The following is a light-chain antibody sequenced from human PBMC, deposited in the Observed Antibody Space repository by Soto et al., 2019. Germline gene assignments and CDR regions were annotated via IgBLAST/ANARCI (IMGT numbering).Light chain of an antibody. CDR1: QSITTS. V-gene: IGKV1-39*01. CDR3: QQSFTIPRT. CDR2: GAS. J-gene: IGKJ1*01. Sequence: DIQLTQSPSSLSASVGDRLTITCRASQSITTSLNWYQQTPGKAPKVLIFGASNLQSGVPSRFSGSGSGTDFTLAITSLHPEDFATYYCQQSFTIPRTFGQGTRVEIQ.